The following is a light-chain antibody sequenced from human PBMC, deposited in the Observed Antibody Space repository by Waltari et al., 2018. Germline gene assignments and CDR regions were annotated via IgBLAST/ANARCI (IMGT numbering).Light chain of an antibody. CDR1: QSVSSN. Sequence: EIVMPQSQATLSVSTGERATLSCRASQSVSSNLAWYQQKPGQAPRLLIYGASTRATGIPARFSGSGSGTEFTLTISSLQSEDFAVYYCQQYNNWPYTFGQGTKLEIK. CDR3: QQYNNWPYT. J-gene: IGKJ2*01. CDR2: GAS. V-gene: IGKV3-15*01.